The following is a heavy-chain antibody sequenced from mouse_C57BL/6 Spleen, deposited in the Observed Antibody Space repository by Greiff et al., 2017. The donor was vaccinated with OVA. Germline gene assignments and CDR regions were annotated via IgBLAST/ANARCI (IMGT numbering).Heavy chain of an antibody. V-gene: IGHV1-22*01. CDR3: TRIPGYYYDSSYFGY. CDR2: INPNNGGT. D-gene: IGHD1-1*01. Sequence: EVQLQQSGPELVKPGASVKMSCKASGYTFTDYNMHWVKQSHGKSLEWIGYINPNNGGTSYNQKFKGKATLTVNKSSSTAYMELRSLTSEDSAVYYCTRIPGYYYDSSYFGYWGQGTTLTVSS. J-gene: IGHJ2*01. CDR1: GYTFTDYN.